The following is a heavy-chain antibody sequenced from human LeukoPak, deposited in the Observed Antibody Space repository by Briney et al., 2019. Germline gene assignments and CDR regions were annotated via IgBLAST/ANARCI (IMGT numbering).Heavy chain of an antibody. Sequence: ASVKVSCKASGYTFTSYAMNWVRQAPGQGLEWMGWINTNTGNPTYAQGFTGRFVFSLDTSVSTAYLRISSLKAEDTAVYYCARSPIYDYGDYWENWFDPWGQGTLVTVSS. CDR1: GYTFTSYA. CDR3: ARSPIYDYGDYWENWFDP. CDR2: INTNTGNP. D-gene: IGHD4-17*01. V-gene: IGHV7-4-1*02. J-gene: IGHJ5*02.